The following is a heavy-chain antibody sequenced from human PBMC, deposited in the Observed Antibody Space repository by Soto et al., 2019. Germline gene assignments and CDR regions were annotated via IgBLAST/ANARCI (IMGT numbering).Heavy chain of an antibody. CDR3: ARHLNYDFWSGYSRYYYGMDV. D-gene: IGHD3-3*01. CDR2: IDPSDSYT. CDR1: GYSFTSYW. V-gene: IGHV5-10-1*01. J-gene: IGHJ6*02. Sequence: GESLKISCKGSGYSFTSYWISWVRQMPGKGLEWMGRIDPSDSYTNYSPSFQGHVTISADKSISTAYLQWSSLKASDTAMYYCARHLNYDFWSGYSRYYYGMDVWGQGTTVTVSS.